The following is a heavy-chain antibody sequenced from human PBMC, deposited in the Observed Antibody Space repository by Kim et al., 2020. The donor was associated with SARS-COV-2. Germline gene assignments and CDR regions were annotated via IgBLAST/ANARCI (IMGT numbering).Heavy chain of an antibody. J-gene: IGHJ4*02. V-gene: IGHV3-30*02. Sequence: SNTHYASSVKGRFTISRDNSKNTVYVQMDSLRAEDTAVYYCAKYDDGFDYWGQGTLVTVSS. D-gene: IGHD3-3*01. CDR3: AKYDDGFDY. CDR2: SNT.